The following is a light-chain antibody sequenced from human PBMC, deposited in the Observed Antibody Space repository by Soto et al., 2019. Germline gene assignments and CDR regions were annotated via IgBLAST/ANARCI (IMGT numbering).Light chain of an antibody. CDR3: QQYGSYPLFT. J-gene: IGKJ3*01. CDR1: QSVSSSY. CDR2: DAS. Sequence: EIVLTQSPGTLSLSPGAKATLSCRASQSVSSSYVAWYQQKHGQAPMLLLYDASSRATGIPDRFSSSGSGTDFTLTISRLEPEDFAAYYCQQYGSYPLFTFGPGTKVDIK. V-gene: IGKV3-20*01.